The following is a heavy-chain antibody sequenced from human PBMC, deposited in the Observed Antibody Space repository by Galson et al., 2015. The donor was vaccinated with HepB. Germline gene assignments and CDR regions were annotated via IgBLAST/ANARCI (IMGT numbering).Heavy chain of an antibody. CDR1: GFTFSDYA. D-gene: IGHD3-10*01. J-gene: IGHJ4*02. Sequence: SLRLSCAASGFTFSDYAMHWVRQAPGKGLEYVSAIGSNGGDTYFADSVKGRFTISRDNSKSTLYLQLSSLRLEDTAVYYCVKDRGRLIRDLDYWGQGTPVTVSS. CDR2: IGSNGGDT. V-gene: IGHV3-64D*06. CDR3: VKDRGRLIRDLDY.